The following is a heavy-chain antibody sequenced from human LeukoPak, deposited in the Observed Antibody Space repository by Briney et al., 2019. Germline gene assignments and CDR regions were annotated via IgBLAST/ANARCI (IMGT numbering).Heavy chain of an antibody. CDR2: ISYDGSNK. V-gene: IGHV3-30*10. Sequence: EGSLRLSCAASGFTFSSYAMHWVRQAPGKGLGWVAVISYDGSNKYYTDSVKGRFTISRDNSKNTLYLQMNSLRAEDTAVYYCARLDPSRGYYYYMDVWGKGTTVTVSS. J-gene: IGHJ6*03. CDR3: ARLDPSRGYYYYMDV. CDR1: GFTFSSYA.